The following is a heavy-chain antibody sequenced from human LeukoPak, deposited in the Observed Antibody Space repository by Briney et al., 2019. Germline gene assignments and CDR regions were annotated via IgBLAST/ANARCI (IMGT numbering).Heavy chain of an antibody. CDR3: ARGRRRAMGSSSPLYYYYYMDV. CDR2: IYYSGST. V-gene: IGHV4-59*01. D-gene: IGHD6-6*01. CDR1: GGSISSYY. Sequence: KPSETLSLTCTVSGGSISSYYWSWIRQPPGKGLEWIVYIYYSGSTNYNPSLKSRVTISVDTSKNQFSLKLSSVTAADTAVYYCARGRRRAMGSSSPLYYYYYMDVWGKGTTVTVSS. J-gene: IGHJ6*03.